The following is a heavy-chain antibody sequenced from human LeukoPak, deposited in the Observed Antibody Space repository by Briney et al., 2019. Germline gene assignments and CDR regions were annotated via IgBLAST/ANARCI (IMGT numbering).Heavy chain of an antibody. CDR2: IYYSGST. J-gene: IGHJ4*02. Sequence: SETLSLTCSVSGGSISSSSNYYWGWIRQPPGKGLEWIGSIYYSGSTYYNPSLKSRVTISVDTSKNQFSLKLSSVTAADTAVYYCARGRGFDYWGQGTLVTVSS. V-gene: IGHV4-39*07. CDR1: GGSISSSSNYY. CDR3: ARGRGFDY.